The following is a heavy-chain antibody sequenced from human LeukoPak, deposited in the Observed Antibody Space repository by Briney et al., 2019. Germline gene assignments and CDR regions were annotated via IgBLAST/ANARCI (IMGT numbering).Heavy chain of an antibody. CDR1: GYTFTDYY. CDR2: IIPNSGGT. J-gene: IGHJ4*02. Sequence: ASVKVSCKASGYTFTDYYMYWVRQAPGQGLEWMGWIIPNSGGTNYAQRFRGRVTMTRDTSITTAHRGLSRLRSDDTAVYYCARFSTRGWHFDYWGQGTLVTVSS. D-gene: IGHD6-19*01. V-gene: IGHV1-2*02. CDR3: ARFSTRGWHFDY.